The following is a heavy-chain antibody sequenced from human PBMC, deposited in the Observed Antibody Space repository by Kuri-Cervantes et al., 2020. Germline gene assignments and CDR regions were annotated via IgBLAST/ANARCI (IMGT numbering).Heavy chain of an antibody. J-gene: IGHJ3*02. V-gene: IGHV3-33*01. CDR2: IWYDGINK. CDR3: ARDPIEAAAGTSGFDI. CDR1: GFTFGTYG. D-gene: IGHD6-13*01. Sequence: GESLKISCAASGFTFGTYGMHWVRQAPGKGLEWVAVIWYDGINKYYADSVKGRFTISRDNSKNTLYLQMKSLRAEDTAVYYCARDPIEAAAGTSGFDIWGQGTMVTVSS.